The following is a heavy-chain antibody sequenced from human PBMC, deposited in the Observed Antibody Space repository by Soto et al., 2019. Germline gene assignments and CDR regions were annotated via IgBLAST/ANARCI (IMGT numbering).Heavy chain of an antibody. Sequence: QVQLVQSGAEVKKPGSSVKVSCKASGGTFSNYPITWVRRAPGQGLEWLGGIIPIFGKADYTQKFQGRVTITADEPTSTADKEISSLRSEDTAVYYCASGGEYYDENLPHYYFFGMHVWGPGTTVTVSS. CDR1: GGTFSNYP. CDR3: ASGGEYYDENLPHYYFFGMHV. V-gene: IGHV1-69*01. D-gene: IGHD3-16*01. CDR2: IIPIFGKA. J-gene: IGHJ6*02.